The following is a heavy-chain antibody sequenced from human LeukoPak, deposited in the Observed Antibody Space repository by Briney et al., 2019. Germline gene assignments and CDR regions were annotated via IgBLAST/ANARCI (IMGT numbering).Heavy chain of an antibody. CDR2: MNPNSGNT. D-gene: IGHD6-19*01. Sequence: GASVKVSCKASGYTFTSYDINWVRQATGQGLEWMGWMNPNSGNTGYAQKFQGRVTMTRNTSISTAYMELSSLRSEGTAVYYCARAHSSGWYSFDYWGQGTLVTVSS. CDR1: GYTFTSYD. V-gene: IGHV1-8*01. J-gene: IGHJ4*02. CDR3: ARAHSSGWYSFDY.